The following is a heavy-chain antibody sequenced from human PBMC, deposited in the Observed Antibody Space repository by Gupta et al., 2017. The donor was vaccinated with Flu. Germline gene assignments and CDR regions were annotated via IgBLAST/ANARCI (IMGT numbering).Heavy chain of an antibody. J-gene: IGHJ6*02. Sequence: QVQLQESGPGLVKPSETLSLTCTVSGGPISRYYWIWIRQPPGKGLEWIGYIYYSGSTNYNPPLKSRVTISVDTSKNQFSLKLSSVTAADTAVYYCARYCSGGKYCYYGMDVWGQGTTVTVSS. CDR2: IYYSGST. CDR1: GGPISRYY. CDR3: ARYCSGGKYCYYGMDV. D-gene: IGHD2-15*01. V-gene: IGHV4-59*01.